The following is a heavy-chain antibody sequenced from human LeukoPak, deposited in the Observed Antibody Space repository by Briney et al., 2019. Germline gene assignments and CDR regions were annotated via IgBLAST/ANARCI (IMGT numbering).Heavy chain of an antibody. CDR3: RLGFGEK. J-gene: IGHJ4*02. D-gene: IGHD3-10*01. Sequence: KPGGSLRLSCAASGFTFSSAWMSWARQAPGKGLEWVGRIKSKTDGETTDFAAPVKGRFSISRDDSKNTLYLQMNSLKTEDTAVYYCRLGFGEKWGQGTLVTVSS. CDR1: GFTFSSAW. V-gene: IGHV3-15*01. CDR2: IKSKTDGETT.